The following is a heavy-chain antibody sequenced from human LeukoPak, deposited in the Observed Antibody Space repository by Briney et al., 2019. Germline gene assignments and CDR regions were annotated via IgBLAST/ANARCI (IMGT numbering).Heavy chain of an antibody. V-gene: IGHV4-61*08. CDR2: IYESGST. J-gene: IGHJ1*01. CDR3: ARGDNHILVHH. D-gene: IGHD3-9*01. CDR1: GGSISRGGDD. Sequence: SQSLSLTCTVAGGSISRGGDDWGWIREPPGKGREGIVDIYESGSTNYNPSLKSRVPISVDPSKNQFSLKLSSVTAADTAVYYCARGDNHILVHHWGQGTLVTVSS.